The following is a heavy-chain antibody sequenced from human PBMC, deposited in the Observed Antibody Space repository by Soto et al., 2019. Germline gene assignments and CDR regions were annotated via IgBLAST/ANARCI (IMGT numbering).Heavy chain of an antibody. J-gene: IGHJ3*02. V-gene: IGHV4-59*01. CDR3: ARERWTVTTGESAFDI. CDR1: GGSISSYY. Sequence: PSETLSLTCTVSGGSISSYYWSWIRQPPGKGLEWIGYIYYSGSTNYNPSLKSRVTISVDTSKNQFSLKLSSVTAADTAVYYCARERWTVTTGESAFDIWGQGTMVTVSS. D-gene: IGHD4-17*01. CDR2: IYYSGST.